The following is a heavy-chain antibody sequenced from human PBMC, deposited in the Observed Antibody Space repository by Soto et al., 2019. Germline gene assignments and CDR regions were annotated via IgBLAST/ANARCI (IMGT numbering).Heavy chain of an antibody. CDR1: GYTFTSYA. Sequence: ASVKVSCKASGYTFTSYAMHSVRQAPGQRLEWMGWINAGNGNTKYSQKLQGRVTITRDTSASTAYVELSSLRSEDTAVYYCACDFFRIPYYNYIKKQDYCAQRTLVTVSS. V-gene: IGHV1-3*01. CDR2: INAGNGNT. CDR3: ACDFFRIPYYNYIKKQDY. D-gene: IGHD3-16*01. J-gene: IGHJ4*02.